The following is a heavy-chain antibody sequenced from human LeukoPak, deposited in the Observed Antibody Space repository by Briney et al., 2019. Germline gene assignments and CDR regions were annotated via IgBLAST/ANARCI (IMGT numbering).Heavy chain of an antibody. CDR2: ISYDGSKK. CDR3: AKDTYYYGSGSYYNWLYFDY. CDR1: GFIFSSYG. D-gene: IGHD3-10*01. Sequence: GGSLRLSCAASGFIFSSYGMHWVRQAPGKGLEWVAVISYDGSKKFYADSVKGRFTISRDNSKNTLYLQMNSLRAEDTAVYYCAKDTYYYGSGSYYNWLYFDYWGQGTLVTVSS. V-gene: IGHV3-30*18. J-gene: IGHJ4*02.